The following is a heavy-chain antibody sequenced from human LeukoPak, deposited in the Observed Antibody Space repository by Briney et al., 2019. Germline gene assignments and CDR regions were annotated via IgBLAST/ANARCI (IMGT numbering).Heavy chain of an antibody. CDR2: IYYSGST. J-gene: IGHJ3*02. CDR3: ARGHYYDSSGYPPVGAFDI. V-gene: IGHV4-31*03. D-gene: IGHD3-22*01. CDR1: GGSISSGGYY. Sequence: PSETLSLTCTVSGGSISSGGYYWSRIRQHPGKGLEWIGYIYYSGSTYYNPSLKSRVTISVDTSKNQFSLKLSSVTAADTAVYYCARGHYYDSSGYPPVGAFDIWGQGTMVTVSS.